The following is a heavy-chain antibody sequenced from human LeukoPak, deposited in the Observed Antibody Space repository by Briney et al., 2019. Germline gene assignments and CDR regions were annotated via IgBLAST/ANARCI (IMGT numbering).Heavy chain of an antibody. Sequence: ASVKVSCKASGYTFTSYYMHWVRQVPGQGLEWMGIINPSGGSTSSAQRFQGRVTMTRDTSTSTVYMELSSLRSEDTAVYYCAREGLYYYDSSGRPHYYFDYWGQGTLVTVSS. D-gene: IGHD3-22*01. CDR2: INPSGGST. J-gene: IGHJ4*02. CDR3: AREGLYYYDSSGRPHYYFDY. V-gene: IGHV1-46*01. CDR1: GYTFTSYY.